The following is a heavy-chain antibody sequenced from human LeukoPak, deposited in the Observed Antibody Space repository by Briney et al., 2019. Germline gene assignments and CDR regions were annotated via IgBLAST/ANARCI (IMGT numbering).Heavy chain of an antibody. CDR1: GFTFSSYA. CDR2: ITNNGGTT. J-gene: IGHJ4*02. D-gene: IGHD2-2*01. V-gene: IGHV3-64*04. Sequence: GGSLRLSCSASGFTFSSYAVHWVRQAPGKGLEYISSITNNGGTTYYTDSVKGRFTISRDNSKDTLYLQMNSLRAEDTGVYYCARDWGYCSSTSCHVFDYWGQGTLVTVSS. CDR3: ARDWGYCSSTSCHVFDY.